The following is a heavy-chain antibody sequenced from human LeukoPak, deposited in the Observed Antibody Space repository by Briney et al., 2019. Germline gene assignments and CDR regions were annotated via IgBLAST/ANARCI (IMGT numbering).Heavy chain of an antibody. CDR1: GFTFSSYW. V-gene: IGHV3-7*01. CDR3: ARELRVVPAATGWFDP. CDR2: IKQDGSEK. J-gene: IGHJ5*02. D-gene: IGHD2-2*01. Sequence: GGSLRLSCAASGFTFSSYWMSWVRQAPGKGLEWVANIKQDGSEKYYVDPVKGRFTISRDNAKNSLYLQMNSLRAEDTAVYYCARELRVVPAATGWFDPWGQGTLVTVSS.